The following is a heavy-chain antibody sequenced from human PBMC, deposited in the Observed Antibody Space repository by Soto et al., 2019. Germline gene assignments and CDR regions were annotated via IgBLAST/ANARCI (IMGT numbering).Heavy chain of an antibody. D-gene: IGHD2-8*02. Sequence: QVQLVQSGAEVREPGSSVKVSCKPSGGTFTNYSISWVRQAPGQGLEWMGRIIPILGRANYAQRFKGRVSITADKFTSTVYVEGYSLGSDDTAVYYCATDGGFCTGGSRNWGQGTLVTVSS. CDR1: GGTFTNYS. CDR2: IIPILGRA. J-gene: IGHJ4*02. V-gene: IGHV1-69*08. CDR3: ATDGGFCTGGSRN.